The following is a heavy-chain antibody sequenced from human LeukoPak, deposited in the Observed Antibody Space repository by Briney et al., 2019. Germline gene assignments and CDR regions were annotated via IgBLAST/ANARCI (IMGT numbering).Heavy chain of an antibody. Sequence: PGGSLRLSCAASGFTFSNYGMHWVRQAPGKGLEWVAFIRFDGSIKSYADSVRGRFTISRDDSRSTLYLQMSSLRAEDTAIYYCAKDQSGTYYFDYWGQETLVTVPS. J-gene: IGHJ4*02. V-gene: IGHV3-30*02. CDR3: AKDQSGTYYFDY. D-gene: IGHD3-10*01. CDR2: IRFDGSIK. CDR1: GFTFSNYG.